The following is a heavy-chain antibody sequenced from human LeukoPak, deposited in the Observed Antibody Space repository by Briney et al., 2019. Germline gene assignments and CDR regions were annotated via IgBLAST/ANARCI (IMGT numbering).Heavy chain of an antibody. V-gene: IGHV1-46*01. J-gene: IGHJ3*02. CDR3: ASAYYDFWSGYYRTRAFDI. CDR2: INPSGGST. D-gene: IGHD3-3*01. Sequence: ASVKVSCKASGYTFTSYYMHWVRQAPGQGLEWMGIINPSGGSTSYAQKFQGRVTMTEDTSTDTAYMELSSLRSEDTAVYYCASAYYDFWSGYYRTRAFDIWGQGTMVTVSS. CDR1: GYTFTSYY.